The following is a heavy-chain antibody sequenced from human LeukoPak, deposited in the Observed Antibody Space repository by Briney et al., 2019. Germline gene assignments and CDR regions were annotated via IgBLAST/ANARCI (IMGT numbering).Heavy chain of an antibody. J-gene: IGHJ4*02. CDR2: INHSGST. Sequence: SETLSLTCAVYGGSFSGYYWSWIRQPPGKGLEWIGEINHSGSTNYNPSLKSRVTISVDTSKNQFSLKLSSVTAADTAVYYCARRPLGYCSSTSCPTPYYFDYWGQGTLVTVSS. CDR3: ARRPLGYCSSTSCPTPYYFDY. CDR1: GGSFSGYY. D-gene: IGHD2-2*01. V-gene: IGHV4-34*01.